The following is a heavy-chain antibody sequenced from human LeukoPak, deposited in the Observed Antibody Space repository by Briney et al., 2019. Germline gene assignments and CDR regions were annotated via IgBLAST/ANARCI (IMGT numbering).Heavy chain of an antibody. CDR3: AWAYYYGMDV. CDR2: INHSGST. Sequence: PGGSLRLSCAASGFTFSSYSMNWVRQPPGKGLEWIGEINHSGSTNYNPSLKSRVTISVDTSKNQFSLKLSSVTAADTAVYYCAWAYYYGMDVWGQGTTVTVSS. CDR1: GFTFSSYS. J-gene: IGHJ6*02. V-gene: IGHV4-34*08.